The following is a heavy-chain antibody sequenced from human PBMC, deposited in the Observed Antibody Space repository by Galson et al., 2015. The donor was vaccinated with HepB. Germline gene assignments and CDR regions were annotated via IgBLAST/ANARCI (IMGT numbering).Heavy chain of an antibody. CDR2: ISYDGSNK. CDR1: GFTFSSYA. Sequence: SLRLSCAASGFTFSSYAMHWVRQAPGKGLEWVAVISYDGSNKYYADSVKGRFTISRDNSKNTLYLQMNSLRAEDTAVYYCASSGWFDPWGQGTLVTVSS. V-gene: IGHV3-30*04. J-gene: IGHJ5*02. D-gene: IGHD6-19*01. CDR3: ASSGWFDP.